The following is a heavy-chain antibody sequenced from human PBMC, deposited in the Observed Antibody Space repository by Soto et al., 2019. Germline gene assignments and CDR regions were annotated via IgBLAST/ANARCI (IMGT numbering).Heavy chain of an antibody. J-gene: IGHJ4*02. D-gene: IGHD2-21*01. Sequence: ELQLLESGGGLVQPGGSLRLSCAASGFTFNNYAMSWVRQAPGKGLEWVSSISGNGGNTYYADPVKGRFTVSRDNSWNTLYLQTNSLRAEDTAVYYCVKEQGFRAFDYWGQGILVTVSS. CDR3: VKEQGFRAFDY. CDR1: GFTFNNYA. V-gene: IGHV3-23*01. CDR2: ISGNGGNT.